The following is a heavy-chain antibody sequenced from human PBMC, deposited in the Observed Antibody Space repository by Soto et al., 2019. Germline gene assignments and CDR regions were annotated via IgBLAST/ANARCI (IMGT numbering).Heavy chain of an antibody. Sequence: SETLSLTCTVSGGSISSYYWSWIRQPPGKGLEWIGYIYYSGSTNYNPSLKSRVTISVDTSKNQFSLKLSSVTAADTAVYYCASAPRGNYGFGLTYDIWGQGTMVTVSS. J-gene: IGHJ3*02. CDR3: ASAPRGNYGFGLTYDI. V-gene: IGHV4-59*01. CDR2: IYYSGST. CDR1: GGSISSYY. D-gene: IGHD3-10*01.